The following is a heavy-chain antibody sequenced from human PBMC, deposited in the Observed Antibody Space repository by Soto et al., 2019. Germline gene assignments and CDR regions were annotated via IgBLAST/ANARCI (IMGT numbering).Heavy chain of an antibody. J-gene: IGHJ5*02. CDR2: IDWDDDK. Sequence: SGPTLVNPTQTLTLTCTFSGFSLSTSGMCVSWIRQPPGKALEWLALIDWDDDKYYSTSLKTRLTISKDTSKNQVVLTMTNMDPVDTATYYCARINGGSSWLTGWFDPWGQGTLVTVSS. V-gene: IGHV2-70*01. CDR1: GFSLSTSGMC. CDR3: ARINGGSSWLTGWFDP. D-gene: IGHD6-13*01.